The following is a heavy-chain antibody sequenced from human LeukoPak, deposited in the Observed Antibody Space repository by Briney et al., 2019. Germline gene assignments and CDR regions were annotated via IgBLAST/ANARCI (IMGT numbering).Heavy chain of an antibody. CDR2: ISSSSSSI. Sequence: GGSLRLSCAASGFTFSTYSMNWVRQAPGKGLEWVSSISSSSSSIYYADSVKGRFTISRDNAKNSVYLQMNSLRAEDTAVYCCARDSPLSFDIWGQGTMVTVSS. CDR3: ARDSPLSFDI. CDR1: GFTFSTYS. V-gene: IGHV3-21*01. J-gene: IGHJ3*02.